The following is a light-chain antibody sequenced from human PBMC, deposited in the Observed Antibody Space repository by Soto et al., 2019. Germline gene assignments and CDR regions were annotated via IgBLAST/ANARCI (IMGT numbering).Light chain of an antibody. Sequence: DRVMTQSPDTLSASPGERVSLSCRASQIFPSRISCYQHKPGQAPRLLIYGSSTRATGVPDRFSGNGSGTEFTLTISSLKAEDYGVYYCQQYKSWPPITFGQGTRLEIK. V-gene: IGKV3-15*01. J-gene: IGKJ5*01. CDR1: QIFPSR. CDR3: QQYKSWPPIT. CDR2: GSS.